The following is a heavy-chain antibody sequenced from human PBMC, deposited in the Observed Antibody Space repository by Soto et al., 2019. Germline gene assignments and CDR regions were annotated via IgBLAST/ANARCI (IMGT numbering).Heavy chain of an antibody. J-gene: IGHJ6*02. CDR1: GYTFTSYG. Sequence: ASVKVSCKASGYTFTSYGISWVRQAPGQGLEWMGWIGAYNGNTNYAQKLQGRVTMTTDTSTSTAYMELRSLRSDDTAVYYCASIPPRYGDYGMDVWGQGTTVTVSS. CDR2: IGAYNGNT. D-gene: IGHD4-17*01. V-gene: IGHV1-18*01. CDR3: ASIPPRYGDYGMDV.